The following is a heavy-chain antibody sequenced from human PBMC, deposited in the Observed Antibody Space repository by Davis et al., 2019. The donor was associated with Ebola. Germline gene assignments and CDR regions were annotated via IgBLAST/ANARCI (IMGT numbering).Heavy chain of an antibody. V-gene: IGHV1-18*01. J-gene: IGHJ4*02. CDR1: GYTFTNYG. CDR2: IVVYNGAT. D-gene: IGHD2-15*01. CDR3: ARDPRGKDDLDY. Sequence: ASVKVSCKASGYTFTNYGVSWLRQAPGHGLEWLSSIVVYNGATTYAAMFRDRVTMTTDTSTSTAYMELRSLRADDTAVYYCARDPRGKDDLDYWGQGTLVTVSS.